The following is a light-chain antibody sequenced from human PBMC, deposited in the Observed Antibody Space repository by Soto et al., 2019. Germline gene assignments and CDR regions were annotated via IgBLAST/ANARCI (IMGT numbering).Light chain of an antibody. V-gene: IGKV1-5*01. Sequence: DIQMSHSRSTLSASVGERVTITGGASPSISSCLDWYQQKPGSGPKLLIYDASSLESGVPSRFSGSGSRTEFTLTISSLQPDDFATYYCQQYNSYPALTFGGGTKVDIK. CDR2: DAS. CDR3: QQYNSYPALT. J-gene: IGKJ4*01. CDR1: PSISSC.